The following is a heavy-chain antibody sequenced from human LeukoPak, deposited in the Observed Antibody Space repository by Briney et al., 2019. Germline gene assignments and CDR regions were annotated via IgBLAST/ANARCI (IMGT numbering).Heavy chain of an antibody. CDR3: ARDNGAAPTDY. CDR2: ITRSGSTI. D-gene: IGHD6-13*01. V-gene: IGHV3-11*01. CDR1: GLTHRDYY. Sequence: GGSLRLPRAASGLTHRDYYLSWIRQPPGKGREWVSYITRSGSTIHYADSVKGRFTISRDNAKNSLYLQMNSLRAEDTAVYYCARDNGAAPTDYWGQGTLVTVSS. J-gene: IGHJ4*02.